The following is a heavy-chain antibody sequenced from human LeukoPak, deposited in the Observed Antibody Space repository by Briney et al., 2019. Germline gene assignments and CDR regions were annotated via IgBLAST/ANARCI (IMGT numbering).Heavy chain of an antibody. Sequence: PGGSLRLSCAASGFTVSSNYMSWVRQAPGKGLEWVSLIYSSGDTYYADSVKGRFTISRDNSKNTLYLQMNSLRAEDTAVYYCAREGGELDLYYYYYMDVWGKGTTVTVSS. CDR3: AREGGELDLYYYYYMDV. D-gene: IGHD1-7*01. CDR1: GFTVSSNY. J-gene: IGHJ6*03. CDR2: IYSSGDT. V-gene: IGHV3-53*01.